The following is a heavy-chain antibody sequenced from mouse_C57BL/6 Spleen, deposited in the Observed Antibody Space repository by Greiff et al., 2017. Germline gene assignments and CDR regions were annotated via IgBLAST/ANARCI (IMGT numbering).Heavy chain of an antibody. Sequence: EVQLQQSGAELVRPGASVKLSCTASGFNIKDYYMHWVKQRPEQGLEWIGRIDPEDGDTEYAPKFQGKATMTADKSSTTAYLQLSSLTSEDAAVYYSSRNHWYFDVWGTGTTVTVSS. CDR3: SRNHWYFDV. J-gene: IGHJ1*03. CDR1: GFNIKDYY. D-gene: IGHD2-1*01. V-gene: IGHV14-1*01. CDR2: IDPEDGDT.